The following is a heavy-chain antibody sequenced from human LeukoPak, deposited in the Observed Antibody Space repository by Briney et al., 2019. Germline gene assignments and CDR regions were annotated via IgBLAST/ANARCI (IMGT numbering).Heavy chain of an antibody. D-gene: IGHD2-2*01. CDR3: ARDRNIVVVPAANLFDP. Sequence: GASVKVSCTASGYTFTIYGISCVRQAPGQGLEWMGWISAYNGNTNYAQKLQGRVTMTTDTSTSTAYMELRSLRSDDTAVYYCARDRNIVVVPAANLFDPWGQGTLVTVSS. CDR1: GYTFTIYG. J-gene: IGHJ5*02. V-gene: IGHV1-18*01. CDR2: ISAYNGNT.